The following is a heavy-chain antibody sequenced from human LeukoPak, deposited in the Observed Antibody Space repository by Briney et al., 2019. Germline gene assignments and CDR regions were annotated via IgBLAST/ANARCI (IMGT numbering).Heavy chain of an antibody. Sequence: PGGSLRLFCAASGFTFSRAWMNWVRQAPGRGLEWVGRIKSKAHGGTTDYAAPVKGRFTISRDDSGNTLYLQMNSLETGDTAVYYCTAGLYGRGGVDHWGQGTLVTVSS. J-gene: IGHJ4*02. CDR3: TAGLYGRGGVDH. CDR1: GFTFSRAW. V-gene: IGHV3-15*01. D-gene: IGHD3-10*01. CDR2: IKSKAHGGTT.